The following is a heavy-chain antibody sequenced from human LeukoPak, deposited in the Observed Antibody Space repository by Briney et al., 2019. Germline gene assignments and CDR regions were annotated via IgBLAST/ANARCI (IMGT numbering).Heavy chain of an antibody. CDR3: ARHGITMVRGVILQGFDP. CDR1: GGSISSSSYY. CDR2: IYYSGST. V-gene: IGHV4-39*01. J-gene: IGHJ5*02. D-gene: IGHD3-10*01. Sequence: PSETLSLTCTVSGGSISSSSYYWGWIRQPPGKGLEWIGSIYYSGSTYYNPSLKSRVTISVDTSKNQLSLKLSSVTAADTAVYYCARHGITMVRGVILQGFDPWGQGTLVTVSS.